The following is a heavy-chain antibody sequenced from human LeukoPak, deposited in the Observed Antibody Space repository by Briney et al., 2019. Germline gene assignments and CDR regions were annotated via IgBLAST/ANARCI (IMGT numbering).Heavy chain of an antibody. Sequence: GGSLRLSCAASGLTFSSYAMSWVRQAPGKGLEWVSGISGSDNSPYYADSVKGRFTISRDNSKSTLYLQMNSLRAEDAAIYYCAKDKLWGEDYFDYWGQGTLVTVSS. J-gene: IGHJ4*02. V-gene: IGHV3-23*01. CDR2: ISGSDNSP. D-gene: IGHD3-16*01. CDR1: GLTFSSYA. CDR3: AKDKLWGEDYFDY.